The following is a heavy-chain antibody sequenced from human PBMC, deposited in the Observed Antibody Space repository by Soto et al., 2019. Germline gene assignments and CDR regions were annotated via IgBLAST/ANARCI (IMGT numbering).Heavy chain of an antibody. D-gene: IGHD2-2*01. V-gene: IGHV3-23*01. CDR3: AKAGASIVVVPAVSFYVDY. J-gene: IGHJ4*02. Sequence: GGSLRLSCAASGFTFSSYAMSWVRQAPGKGLEWVSAISGSGGSTYYADSVKGRFTISRDNSKNTLYLQMTSLRAEDTAVYYCAKAGASIVVVPAVSFYVDYWGQGTLVTVSS. CDR2: ISGSGGST. CDR1: GFTFSSYA.